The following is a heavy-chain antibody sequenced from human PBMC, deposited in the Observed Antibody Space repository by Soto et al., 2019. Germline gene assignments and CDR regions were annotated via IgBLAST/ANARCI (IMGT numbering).Heavy chain of an antibody. CDR3: AREGGSGSTDWYFNV. Sequence: QLQLQESGSGLVKPSQTLSLTCAVSGGSISSGGYSWSWLRQPPGKGLEWIGYIFHSGSTYYNPSLKRRVAISVDGSNNLFSLELSSVTAADTAVYYCAREGGSGSTDWYFNVWGRGTLVTVSS. CDR1: GGSISSGGYS. CDR2: IFHSGST. V-gene: IGHV4-30-2*01. D-gene: IGHD1-26*01. J-gene: IGHJ2*01.